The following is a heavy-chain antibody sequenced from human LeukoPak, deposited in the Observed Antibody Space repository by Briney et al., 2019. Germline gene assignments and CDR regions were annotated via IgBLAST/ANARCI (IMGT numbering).Heavy chain of an antibody. Sequence: HGESLKISCKGSGYSFTSYWIGWVRQMPGKGLEWMGIIYPGDSDTRYSPSFQGQVTISADKSISTAYLQWSSLKASDTAMYYCARSLRLMPLLLPPNAFDIWGQGTMVTVSS. CDR1: GYSFTSYW. V-gene: IGHV5-51*01. CDR2: IYPGDSDT. D-gene: IGHD2-2*01. CDR3: ARSLRLMPLLLPPNAFDI. J-gene: IGHJ3*02.